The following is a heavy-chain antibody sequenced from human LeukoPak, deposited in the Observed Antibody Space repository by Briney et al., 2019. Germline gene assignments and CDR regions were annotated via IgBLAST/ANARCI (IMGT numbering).Heavy chain of an antibody. Sequence: GGSLRLSCAASGFPFSDAWMSWVRQPPGKRLEWVGRIKSQTHGGTTDYAAPVKGRFTISRDDSENTLYLQMNSLKTEDTAVYFCATEFFESGYNYWGLGTLVTVSS. D-gene: IGHD3-22*01. J-gene: IGHJ4*02. CDR3: ATEFFESGYNY. V-gene: IGHV3-15*01. CDR2: IKSQTHGGTT. CDR1: GFPFSDAW.